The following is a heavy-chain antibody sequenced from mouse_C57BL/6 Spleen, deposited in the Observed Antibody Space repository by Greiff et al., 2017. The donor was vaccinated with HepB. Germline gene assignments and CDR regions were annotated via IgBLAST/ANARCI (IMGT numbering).Heavy chain of an antibody. CDR1: GYTFTSYW. Sequence: VKLQQPGAELVRPGTSVKLSCKASGYTFTSYWMHWVKQRPGQGLEWIGVIDPSDSYTNYNQKFKGKATLTVDTSSSTAYMQLSSLTSEDSAVYYCARRGGYENYAMDYWGQGTSVTVSS. D-gene: IGHD2-2*01. CDR3: ARRGGYENYAMDY. CDR2: IDPSDSYT. J-gene: IGHJ4*01. V-gene: IGHV1-59*01.